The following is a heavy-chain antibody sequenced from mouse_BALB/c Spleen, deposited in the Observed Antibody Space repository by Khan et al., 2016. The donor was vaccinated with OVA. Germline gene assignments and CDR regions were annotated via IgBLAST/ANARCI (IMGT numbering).Heavy chain of an antibody. D-gene: IGHD2-1*01. CDR3: ASGNRDFDY. Sequence: MQLVESGRELKKPGGTVKISCKASGYTFRNYVMNWVKQAPEKGLKWMGWINTYTGEPTYSDDFKGRFAFSLETSASTAYLQINNLKNEDTATYFCASGNRDFDYWGQGTPLTVSS. J-gene: IGHJ2*01. V-gene: IGHV9-3-1*01. CDR1: GYTFRNYV. CDR2: INTYTGEP.